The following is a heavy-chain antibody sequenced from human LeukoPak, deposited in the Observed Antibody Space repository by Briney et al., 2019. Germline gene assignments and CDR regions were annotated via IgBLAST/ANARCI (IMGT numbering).Heavy chain of an antibody. V-gene: IGHV3-7*01. CDR2: IKQDGSEK. Sequence: PGGSLRLSCAPSGFTFSSFWMSWVRQAPGPGLEWVANIKQDGSEKYYVDSVKGRFTISRDNAKNSLYRLMNSLRAEDTAVYYCARDGGNSGYWGQGTLVTVSS. CDR3: ARDGGNSGY. CDR1: GFTFSSFW. J-gene: IGHJ4*02. D-gene: IGHD4-23*01.